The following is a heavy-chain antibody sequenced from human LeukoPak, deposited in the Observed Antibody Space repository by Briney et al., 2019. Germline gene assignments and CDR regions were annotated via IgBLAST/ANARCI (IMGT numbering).Heavy chain of an antibody. D-gene: IGHD6-19*01. J-gene: IGHJ4*02. CDR3: ARAPRLAVAGTEFDY. Sequence: GGSLRLSCAASGFTFSSYGIHWVRQAPGKGLEWVSYISSSSSTIYYADSVKGRFTISRDNAKNSLYLQMNSLRAEDTAVYYCARAPRLAVAGTEFDYWGQGTLVTVSS. V-gene: IGHV3-48*01. CDR2: ISSSSSTI. CDR1: GFTFSSYG.